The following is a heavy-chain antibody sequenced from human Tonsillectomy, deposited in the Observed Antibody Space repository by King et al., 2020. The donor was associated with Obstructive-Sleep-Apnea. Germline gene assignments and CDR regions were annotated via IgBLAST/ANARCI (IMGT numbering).Heavy chain of an antibody. V-gene: IGHV3-9*01. CDR1: GFTFNDYA. D-gene: IGHD6-19*01. J-gene: IGHJ3*02. Sequence: VQLVESGGGLVQPGRSLRLSCAASGFTFNDYAMHWVRQAPGKGLEWVSGISWNSGSIGHADSVMGRFTISRDNATNSLYLQMNSLRTEDTALYFCAKVSSAGRGWYYAFDIWGPGTMVTVSS. CDR3: AKVSSAGRGWYYAFDI. CDR2: ISWNSGSI.